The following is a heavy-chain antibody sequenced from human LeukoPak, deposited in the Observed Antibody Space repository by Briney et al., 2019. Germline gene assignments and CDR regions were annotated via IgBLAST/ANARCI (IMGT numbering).Heavy chain of an antibody. Sequence: ASVKVSCKASGYTFTSYAMHWVRQAPGQRLEWMGWINAGNGNTKYSQKFQGRVTITRDTSASTAYMGLSSLRSEDTAVYYCAVNSGSSAFDYWGQGTLVTVSS. CDR3: AVNSGSSAFDY. D-gene: IGHD1-26*01. V-gene: IGHV1-3*01. J-gene: IGHJ4*02. CDR2: INAGNGNT. CDR1: GYTFTSYA.